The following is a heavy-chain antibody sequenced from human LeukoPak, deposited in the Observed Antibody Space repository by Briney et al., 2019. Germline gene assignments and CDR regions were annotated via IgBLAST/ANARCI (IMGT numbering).Heavy chain of an antibody. CDR2: INPGGGST. V-gene: IGHV1-46*01. CDR3: ARVGRGYCSGGSCYEDWFDP. Sequence: ASVKVSCKASGYTFTSYYMHWVRQAPGQGLEWMGIINPGGGSTSYAQKFQGRVTMTRDTSTSTAYMELSSLRSEATAVYYCARVGRGYCSGGSCYEDWFDPWGQGTLVTVSS. CDR1: GYTFTSYY. D-gene: IGHD2-15*01. J-gene: IGHJ5*02.